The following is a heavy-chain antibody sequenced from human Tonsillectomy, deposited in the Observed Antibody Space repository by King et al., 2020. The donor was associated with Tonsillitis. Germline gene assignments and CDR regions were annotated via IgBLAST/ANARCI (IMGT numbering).Heavy chain of an antibody. CDR1: GFTFSRSP. V-gene: IGHV3-23*01. D-gene: IGHD3-22*01. CDR2: ISGSGEST. Sequence: EVQVLESGGGLVQPGGSLRLSCAASGFTFSRSPINWVRQAPGRGLEWVSGISGSGESTNYADSVKGRFTISRDNYKNTVYLQMNSLRGEDTAVYYCAKDLGFNMRLVVGAFDNW. CDR3: AKDLGFNMRLVVGAFDN. J-gene: IGHJ3*02.